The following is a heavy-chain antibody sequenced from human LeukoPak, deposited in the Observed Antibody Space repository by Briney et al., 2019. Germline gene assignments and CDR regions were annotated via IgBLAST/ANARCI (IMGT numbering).Heavy chain of an antibody. J-gene: IGHJ5*02. CDR3: ASGGYTYPRWFDP. D-gene: IGHD5-18*01. V-gene: IGHV5-51*01. CDR1: GYRFTTYW. CDR2: IYPGDSDT. Sequence: GESLQISCKGSGYRFTTYWIGWVRQMPGKSLEWMGIIYPGDSDTKYSPSFQGQVTISADNSITTAYLQWSSLKASDTAIYYCASGGYTYPRWFDPWGQGTLVTVSS.